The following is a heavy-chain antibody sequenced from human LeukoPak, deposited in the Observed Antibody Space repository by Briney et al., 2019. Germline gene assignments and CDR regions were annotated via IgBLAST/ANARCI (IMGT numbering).Heavy chain of an antibody. J-gene: IGHJ5*02. CDR3: ARDGGYQLLYDWFDP. CDR1: EYTFTGYF. Sequence: GASVKVSCKASEYTFTGYFIHWVRQAPGQGLEWMGWINPDSGGTNYGQNFQGRVTMTRDTSISTTYMELSRLRSDDTAVYYCARDGGYQLLYDWFDPWGQGTLVTVSS. CDR2: INPDSGGT. V-gene: IGHV1-2*02. D-gene: IGHD2-2*02.